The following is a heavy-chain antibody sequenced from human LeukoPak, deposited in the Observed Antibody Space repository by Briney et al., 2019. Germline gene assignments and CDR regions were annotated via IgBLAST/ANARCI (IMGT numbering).Heavy chain of an antibody. V-gene: IGHV1-8*01. CDR2: MNPNSGNT. D-gene: IGHD3-9*01. J-gene: IGHJ6*03. Sequence: ASVKVSCKASGYTFTSYDINWVRQATGQGLEWMGWMNPNSGNTGYAQKFQGRVTMTRNTSISTAYMELSSLRSEDTAVYYCARGRKGYDIFYYYYMDVWGKGTTVTISS. CDR3: ARGRKGYDIFYYYYMDV. CDR1: GYTFTSYD.